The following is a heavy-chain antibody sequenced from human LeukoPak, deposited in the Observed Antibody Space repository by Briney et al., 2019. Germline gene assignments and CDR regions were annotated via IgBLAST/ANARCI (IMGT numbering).Heavy chain of an antibody. J-gene: IGHJ3*02. V-gene: IGHV3-30*18. CDR1: GFTFSSYG. D-gene: IGHD3-3*01. CDR2: ISYDGSNK. CDR3: AKDEYDFWSGYYGDAFDI. Sequence: PGRSLRLSCAASGFTFSSYGMHWVRQAPGKGLEWVAVISYDGSNKYYADSVKGRFTISRDNSKNTPYLQMNSLRAEDTAVYYCAKDEYDFWSGYYGDAFDIWGQGTMVTVSS.